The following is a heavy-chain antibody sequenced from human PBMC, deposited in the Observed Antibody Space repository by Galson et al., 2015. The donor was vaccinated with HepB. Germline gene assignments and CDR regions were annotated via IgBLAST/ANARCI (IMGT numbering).Heavy chain of an antibody. D-gene: IGHD3-9*01. V-gene: IGHV1-2*02. CDR3: ARMPAQYYDILTGSYYFHGMDV. CDR2: INPNSGGT. Sequence: SVKVSCKASGYTLTGYYIHWVRQAPGQGLEWMGWINPNSGGTNSAQRFQGRVTLTRDTSITTAYMELSRLRSDDTAVYYCARMPAQYYDILTGSYYFHGMDVWGQGTTVTVSS. CDR1: GYTLTGYY. J-gene: IGHJ6*02.